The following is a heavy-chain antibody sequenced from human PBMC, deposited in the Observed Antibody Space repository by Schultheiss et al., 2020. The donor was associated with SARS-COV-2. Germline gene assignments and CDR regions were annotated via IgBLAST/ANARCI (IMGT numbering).Heavy chain of an antibody. CDR3: ARELGFGYDY. CDR2: ISYDGSNK. V-gene: IGHV3-30-3*01. Sequence: GGSLRLSCAASGFTFSSYSMHWVRQAPGKGLEWVAVISYDGSNKYYADSVKGRFRISRDNSKDTLFLEMNSLRPEDTAVYYCARELGFGYDYWGQGTLVTVSS. J-gene: IGHJ4*02. D-gene: IGHD3-16*01. CDR1: GFTFSSYS.